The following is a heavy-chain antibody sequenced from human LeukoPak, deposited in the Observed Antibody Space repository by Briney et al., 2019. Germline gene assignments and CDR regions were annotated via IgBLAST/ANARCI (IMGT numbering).Heavy chain of an antibody. D-gene: IGHD3-16*01. J-gene: IGHJ4*02. V-gene: IGHV3-7*04. Sequence: GGSLRLSCAAPKFTFSSFWMSWVRQAPGKGPEWVAYMNQLGNEKNYLDSVKGRFTISRDNAKNSLYLQMTSLRAEDTAVYYCARGTYYYEFWGLGTLVTVSS. CDR1: KFTFSSFW. CDR2: MNQLGNEK. CDR3: ARGTYYYEF.